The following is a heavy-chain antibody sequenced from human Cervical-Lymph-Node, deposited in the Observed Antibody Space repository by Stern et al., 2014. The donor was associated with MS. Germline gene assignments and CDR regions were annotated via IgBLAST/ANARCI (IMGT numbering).Heavy chain of an antibody. J-gene: IGHJ4*02. Sequence: MQLVQSGGGLVQPGGSLRLSCAASGFTFSSYAMSWVRQAPGKGLEWVSAISGSGGSTYYADSVNGRFTISRDNSKNTLYLQMNSLRAEDTAVYYCANNIVATQDFDYWGQGTLVTVSS. D-gene: IGHD5-12*01. CDR1: GFTFSSYA. CDR2: ISGSGGST. V-gene: IGHV3-23*04. CDR3: ANNIVATQDFDY.